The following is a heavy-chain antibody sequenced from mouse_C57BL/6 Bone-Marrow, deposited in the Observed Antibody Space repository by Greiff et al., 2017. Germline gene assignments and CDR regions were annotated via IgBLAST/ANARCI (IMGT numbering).Heavy chain of an antibody. D-gene: IGHD1-1*01. CDR3: ARRLLLRSPFDY. J-gene: IGHJ2*01. V-gene: IGHV1-64*01. CDR1: GYTFTSYW. CDR2: IHPNSGST. Sequence: QVHVKQPGAELVKPGASVKLSCKASGYTFTSYWMHWVKQRPGQGLEWIGMIHPNSGSTNYNEKFKSKATLTVDKSSSTAYMQLSSLTSEDSAVYYCARRLLLRSPFDYWGQGTTLTVSS.